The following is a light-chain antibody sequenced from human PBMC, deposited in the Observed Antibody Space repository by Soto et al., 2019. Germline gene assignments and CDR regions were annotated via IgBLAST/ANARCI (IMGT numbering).Light chain of an antibody. CDR3: HQYDSWT. Sequence: EIVLTQSPGTLSLSPGERATLSCRASQSVSSYLAWYQQKPGQAPRLLIYDASNRATGIPARFSGSGSGTDFTLTISRLEPEDFAVYYCHQYDSWTFGQGTKVDIK. CDR1: QSVSSY. J-gene: IGKJ1*01. V-gene: IGKV3-20*01. CDR2: DAS.